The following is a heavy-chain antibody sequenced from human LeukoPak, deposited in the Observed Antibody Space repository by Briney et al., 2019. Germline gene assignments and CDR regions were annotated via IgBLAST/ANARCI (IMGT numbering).Heavy chain of an antibody. J-gene: IGHJ5*02. CDR3: ARARGNWFDP. Sequence: SGTLSLTCTVSGGSISSYYWSWIRQPPGKGLEWIGYIYYSGSTNYNPSLKSRVTISVDTSKNQFSLKLSSVTAADTAVYYCARARGNWFDPWGQGTLVTVSS. CDR1: GGSISSYY. D-gene: IGHD3-10*01. CDR2: IYYSGST. V-gene: IGHV4-59*01.